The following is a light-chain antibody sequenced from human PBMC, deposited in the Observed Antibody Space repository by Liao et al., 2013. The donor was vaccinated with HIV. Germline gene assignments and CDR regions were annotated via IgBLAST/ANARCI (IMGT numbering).Light chain of an antibody. CDR2: YDQ. CDR1: NIRSRG. J-gene: IGLJ1*01. V-gene: IGLV3-21*01. CDR3: QVWDRFSPFV. Sequence: YVLTQPPSVSVAPGQTAVMTCGGNNIRSRGVHWYQQRPGQAPVLVMYYDQNRPSGIPERFSGSKSGNTASLTISGDPRPWMRADYFCQVWDRFSPFVFGTG.